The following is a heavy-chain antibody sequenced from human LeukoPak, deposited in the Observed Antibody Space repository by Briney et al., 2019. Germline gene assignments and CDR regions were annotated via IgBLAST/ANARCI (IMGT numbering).Heavy chain of an antibody. V-gene: IGHV5-51*01. J-gene: IGHJ4*02. D-gene: IGHD4-23*01. CDR3: ASGPTVVTPDY. CDR2: IYPGDSYT. Sequence: GESLKISCKASGYSFTSYWIGWVRQMPGKGLEWMGIIYPGDSYTKYSPSFQGQVTLSADKSISTAYLQWSSLKASDTAMYYCASGPTVVTPDYWGRGTLVTVSS. CDR1: GYSFTSYW.